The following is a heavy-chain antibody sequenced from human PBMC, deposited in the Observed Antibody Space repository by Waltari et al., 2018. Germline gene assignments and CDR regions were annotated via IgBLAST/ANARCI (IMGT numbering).Heavy chain of an antibody. V-gene: IGHV1-69*01. CDR1: GGPFSNSS. D-gene: IGHD3-16*01. CDR3: ARDSSTGGYFDY. Sequence: QVLLVQSGAEVKKPGSSVKGSCKASGGPFSNSSITWVRQAPGQGLEWMGGIIPIFGTPNYAQKFQGRVTITADESTNTTYMELSSLRSEDTAVYYCARDSSTGGYFDYWGQGTLVTVSS. J-gene: IGHJ4*02. CDR2: IIPIFGTP.